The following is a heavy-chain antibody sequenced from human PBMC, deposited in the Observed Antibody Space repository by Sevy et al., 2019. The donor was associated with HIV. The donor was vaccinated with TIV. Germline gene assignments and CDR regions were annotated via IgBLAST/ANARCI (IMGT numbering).Heavy chain of an antibody. D-gene: IGHD5-12*01. V-gene: IGHV3-49*04. CDR2: IRSKAYGGTT. CDR3: TRLRGLGAFDI. Sequence: GVSLRLSCTASGFTFGDYAMSWVRQAPGKGLEWVGFIRSKAYGGTTEYAASVKGRFTISRDDSKSIAYLQMNSLKTEDTAVYYCTRLRGLGAFDIWGQGTMVTVS. CDR1: GFTFGDYA. J-gene: IGHJ3*02.